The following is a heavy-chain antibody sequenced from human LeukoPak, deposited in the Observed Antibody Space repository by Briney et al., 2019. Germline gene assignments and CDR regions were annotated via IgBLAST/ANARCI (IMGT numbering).Heavy chain of an antibody. V-gene: IGHV4-59*01. Sequence: SETLFLTCTVSGGSISNYYWSWIRQPPGKELEWIGYIYYSGSTNYNPSLKSRVTISVDTSKNQFSLKLSSVTAADTAAYYCASGAYSYYYMDVWGKGTTVTISS. CDR1: GGSISNYY. CDR2: IYYSGST. D-gene: IGHD1-26*01. CDR3: ASGAYSYYYMDV. J-gene: IGHJ6*03.